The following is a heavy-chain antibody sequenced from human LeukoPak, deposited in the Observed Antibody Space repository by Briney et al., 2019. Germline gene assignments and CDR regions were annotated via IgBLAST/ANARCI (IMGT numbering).Heavy chain of an antibody. CDR2: INGGGDIM. J-gene: IGHJ3*02. CDR1: GFTLRVSD. V-gene: IGHV3-23*01. Sequence: SGGCLRLSYAASGFTLRVSDLIWVRQPPGKGLDWVSIINGGGDIMMYEDSVKDRFTISRDNFKNTFYLQMKSLIVKHTAVFLCARRDRGYGLDIWGQGTMVTVSS. D-gene: IGHD3-10*01. CDR3: ARRDRGYGLDI.